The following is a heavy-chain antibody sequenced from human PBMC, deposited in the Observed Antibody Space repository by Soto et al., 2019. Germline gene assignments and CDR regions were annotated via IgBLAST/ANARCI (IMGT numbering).Heavy chain of an antibody. CDR1: GFTFSSYA. D-gene: IGHD6-13*01. Sequence: PGGSLRLSCAASGFTFSSYAMSWVRQAPAKGLEFVSTITSSDGSTYYADSVKGRFTISRDNSRNTLYLQMNSLRAEDTAVFYCARGPKYSSSWRYFDYWGQGTQVTVSS. CDR3: ARGPKYSSSWRYFDY. V-gene: IGHV3-23*01. CDR2: ITSSDGST. J-gene: IGHJ4*02.